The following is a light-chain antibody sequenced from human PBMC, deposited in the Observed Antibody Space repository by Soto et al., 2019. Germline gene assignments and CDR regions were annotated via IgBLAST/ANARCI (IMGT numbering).Light chain of an antibody. V-gene: IGKV2-30*01. Sequence: DAVVPQSPLSLPVTVGQPASISCRSSRSLVYSDGNTYLAWLQQRPGQAPRRLIYKVSYRDSGVPDRFSGSGSGTDFTLKISRVEAEDVGIYYCMQGTHWPRTFGQGTKLEIK. CDR3: MQGTHWPRT. J-gene: IGKJ2*01. CDR2: KVS. CDR1: RSLVYSDGNTY.